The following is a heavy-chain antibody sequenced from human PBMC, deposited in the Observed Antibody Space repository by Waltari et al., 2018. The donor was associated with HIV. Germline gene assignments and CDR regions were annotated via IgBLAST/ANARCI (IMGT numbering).Heavy chain of an antibody. CDR2: IIPILDLS. CDR1: GDTFSSYT. Sequence: QVQLVQSGAAVKKPGCSVRVSCKASGDTFSSYTINWVRQAPGQGLEWMGRIIPILDLSNSAQKFQDRVTIMADKSTNTAYMDLSSLTSEDTAVYYCARGKGYYGMDVWGQGTTVTVSS. J-gene: IGHJ6*02. CDR3: ARGKGYYGMDV. V-gene: IGHV1-69*02.